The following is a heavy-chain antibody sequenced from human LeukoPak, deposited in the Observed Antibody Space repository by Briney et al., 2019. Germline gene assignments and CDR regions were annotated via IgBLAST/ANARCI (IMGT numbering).Heavy chain of an antibody. CDR3: AREPRYYDSSGYYFSPHYFDY. J-gene: IGHJ4*02. Sequence: SETLSLTCTVSGGSISSYYWSWIRQPAGKGLEGIGRIYTRGSTNYNPSLKSRVTMSVDTSKNQFSLKLSSVTAADTAVYYCAREPRYYDSSGYYFSPHYFDYWGQGTLVTVSS. V-gene: IGHV4-4*07. CDR1: GGSISSYY. D-gene: IGHD3-22*01. CDR2: IYTRGST.